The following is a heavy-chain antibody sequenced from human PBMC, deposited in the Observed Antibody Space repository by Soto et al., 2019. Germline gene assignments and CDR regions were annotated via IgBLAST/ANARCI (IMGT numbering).Heavy chain of an antibody. CDR2: IYYSGST. CDR1: GGSISSSSYY. J-gene: IGHJ4*02. CDR3: ARQPRAYCSGGSCYAY. D-gene: IGHD2-15*01. V-gene: IGHV4-39*01. Sequence: QLQLQESGPGLVKPSETLSLTCTVSGGSISSSSYYWGWIRQPPGKGLEWIGSIYYSGSTYYNPYLKSRVTISVDTSKNQFSLKLSSVTAADTAVYYCARQPRAYCSGGSCYAYWGQGTLVTVSS.